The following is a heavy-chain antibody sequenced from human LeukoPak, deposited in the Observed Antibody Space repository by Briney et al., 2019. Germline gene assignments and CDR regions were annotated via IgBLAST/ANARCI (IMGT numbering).Heavy chain of an antibody. V-gene: IGHV1-46*01. J-gene: IGHJ4*02. CDR1: GYTFTGYY. CDR3: ARALRMATIPGVNMNYFDY. CDR2: INPIGGST. Sequence: GASVKVSCKASGYTFTGYYMHWVRQAPGQGLEWMGIINPIGGSTIYAQKFQGRVTMTRDTSTSTVYMEMSSLRSEATAMYYCARALRMATIPGVNMNYFDYWGQGTLVTVSS. D-gene: IGHD5-24*01.